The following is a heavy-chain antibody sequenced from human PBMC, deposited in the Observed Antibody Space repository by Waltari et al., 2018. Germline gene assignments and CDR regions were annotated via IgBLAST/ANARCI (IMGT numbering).Heavy chain of an antibody. D-gene: IGHD5-12*01. Sequence: QVQLVQSGAEVKKPGSSVKVSCKASGATFSSYAYSWVRQAPGQGLDRMGRIIPILGTANYAQKFQGRVTITADKSTSTAYMELSSLRSEDTAVYYCAIPALIVATIGDAFDIWGQGTMVTVSS. CDR3: AIPALIVATIGDAFDI. J-gene: IGHJ3*02. CDR1: GATFSSYA. V-gene: IGHV1-69*14. CDR2: IIPILGTA.